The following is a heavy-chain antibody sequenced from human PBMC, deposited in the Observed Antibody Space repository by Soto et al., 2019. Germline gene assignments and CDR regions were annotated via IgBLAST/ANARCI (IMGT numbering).Heavy chain of an antibody. V-gene: IGHV4-59*01. Sequence: SETLSLTCSVSGGSISSYYWSWIRQPPGKGLEWIGYMYYSGSTNYNPSLKSRVTISVETSKNQFSLKLSSVTAADTAVYYCARVRLLGSGYYGMDVWGQGTTVAVSS. CDR3: ARVRLLGSGYYGMDV. CDR1: GGSISSYY. D-gene: IGHD2-15*01. CDR2: MYYSGST. J-gene: IGHJ6*02.